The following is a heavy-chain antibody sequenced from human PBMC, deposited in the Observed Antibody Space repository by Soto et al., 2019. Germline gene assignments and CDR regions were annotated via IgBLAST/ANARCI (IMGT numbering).Heavy chain of an antibody. CDR3: AKGVYYDNSGYLYFDH. J-gene: IGHJ4*02. CDR1: GFTFSTYA. D-gene: IGHD3-22*01. V-gene: IGHV3-23*01. CDR2: VSGSGAST. Sequence: EVQLLESGGGLVQPGGSLRLSCAASGFTFSTYAMSWVRQAPGKGLEWVSAVSGSGASTYNADSVKGRFTISRDNSKNTLYLHMNSLRAEDTAVYYCAKGVYYDNSGYLYFDHRGQGTLVTVSS.